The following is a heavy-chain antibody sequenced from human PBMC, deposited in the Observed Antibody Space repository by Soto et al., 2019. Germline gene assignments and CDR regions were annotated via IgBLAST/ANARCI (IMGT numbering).Heavy chain of an antibody. V-gene: IGHV1-2*04. Sequence: ASVKVSCKASGYSFTDYHIHWVRQAPGQGLEWLGRINPKSGGTSTAQKFQGWVTMTTDTSISTASMALTRLPSDDTAIYYCARGFSTVCWSVVGPFFVIAVMAVWGEGTGVSVSP. D-gene: IGHD2-15*01. J-gene: IGHJ6*01. CDR2: INPKSGGT. CDR3: ARGFSTVCWSVVGPFFVIAVMAV. CDR1: GYSFTDYH.